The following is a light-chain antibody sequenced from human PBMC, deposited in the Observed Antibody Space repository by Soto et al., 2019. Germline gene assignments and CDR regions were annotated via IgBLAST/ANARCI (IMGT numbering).Light chain of an antibody. Sequence: QSALTQPASVSGSPGQSITISCTGTSSDVGSQKFVSWYQPHPGKAPKVIIYEVTKPPSGISNRFAGSKSGHTGSLTSSGRQAEDEADYYCGSYVGTITDVFGSGTKLTVL. CDR2: EVT. V-gene: IGLV2-23*02. CDR3: GSYVGTITDV. CDR1: SSDVGSQKF. J-gene: IGLJ1*01.